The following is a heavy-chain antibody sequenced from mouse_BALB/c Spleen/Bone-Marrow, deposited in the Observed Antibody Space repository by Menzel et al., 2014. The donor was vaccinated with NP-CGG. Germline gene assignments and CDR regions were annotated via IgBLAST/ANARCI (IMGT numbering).Heavy chain of an antibody. CDR2: INPSNGRI. Sequence: VQLQQSGAELVKPGASVKLSCKASGYTFTNYWMHWVKQRPGQGLEWIGEINPSNGRINYNEKFKSRATLTVDKSSSTAYMQLSSLTSEDSAVYYCARGFDCWGQGTTLTVSS. CDR1: GYTFTNYW. V-gene: IGHV1S81*02. CDR3: ARGFDC. J-gene: IGHJ2*01.